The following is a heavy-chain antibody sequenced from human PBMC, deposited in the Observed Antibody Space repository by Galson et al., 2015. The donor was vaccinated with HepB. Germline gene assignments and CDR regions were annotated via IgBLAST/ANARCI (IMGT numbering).Heavy chain of an antibody. CDR1: GGTFSTYA. CDR2: ITPIFGTA. V-gene: IGHV1-69*13. J-gene: IGHJ6*02. D-gene: IGHD3-22*01. CDR3: ARGHYDSSGLPSLYGMDV. Sequence: SVKVSCKASGGTFSTYAISWVRQAPGQGLEWMGGITPIFGTANYAQKFQGRVTITADESTSTAYMELSSLRSEDTAVYYCARGHYDSSGLPSLYGMDVWGQGTAVTVSS.